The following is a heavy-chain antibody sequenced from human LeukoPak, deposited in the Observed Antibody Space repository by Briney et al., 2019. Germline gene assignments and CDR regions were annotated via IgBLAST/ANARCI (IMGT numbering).Heavy chain of an antibody. CDR3: ARDRAYGDGGY. J-gene: IGHJ4*02. V-gene: IGHV3-48*03. CDR1: GFTFSSYE. D-gene: IGHD4-17*01. CDR2: ISSSGSTI. Sequence: GGSLRLSCAASGFTFSSYEMNWVRQAPGKGLEWVSYISSSGSTIYYADSVKGRFAISRDDAKNSLYLQMNSLRAEDTAVYYCARDRAYGDGGYWGQGTLVTVSS.